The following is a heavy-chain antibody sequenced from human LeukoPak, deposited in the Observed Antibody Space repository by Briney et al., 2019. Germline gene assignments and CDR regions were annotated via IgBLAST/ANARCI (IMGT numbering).Heavy chain of an antibody. J-gene: IGHJ5*02. D-gene: IGHD1-26*01. V-gene: IGHV3-66*01. CDR1: GFTVSNNY. Sequence: GGSLRLSCAVSGFTVSNNYMTWVRQAPGKGLEWVSFPYAGGNTYYADSVKGRFTISRDNSKSTLYLQMTSLRAEDTAVYYCATSVGANWFDPWGQGTLVTVSS. CDR2: PYAGGNT. CDR3: ATSVGANWFDP.